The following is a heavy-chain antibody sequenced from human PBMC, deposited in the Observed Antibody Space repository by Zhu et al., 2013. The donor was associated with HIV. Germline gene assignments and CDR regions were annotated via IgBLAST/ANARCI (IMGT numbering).Heavy chain of an antibody. Sequence: QVQLVQSGAEVKKPGASVKVSCKASGYTFTGYYMHWVRQAPGQGLEWMGWINPNNGGTNYAQNFQGRVTMTRDTSISTAFMELSWLKSDDTAVYYCARDQGSLMRFHDAFHIWAKGQWSSSLQ. J-gene: IGHJ3*02. V-gene: IGHV1-2*02. D-gene: IGHD3-3*01. CDR3: ARDQGSLMRFHDAFHI. CDR2: INPNNGGT. CDR1: GYTFTGYY.